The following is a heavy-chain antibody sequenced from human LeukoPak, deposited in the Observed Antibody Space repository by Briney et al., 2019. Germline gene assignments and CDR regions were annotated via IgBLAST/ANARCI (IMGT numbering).Heavy chain of an antibody. V-gene: IGHV3-30*02. CDR1: GFTFSSYG. D-gene: IGHD4-17*01. J-gene: IGHJ4*02. CDR3: AKDRYDYGDYGYYFDY. Sequence: GGSLRLSCAASGFTFSSYGMHWVRQAPGKGLEWVAFIRYDGSSKYYADSVKGRFTISRDNSKNTLYLQMNSLRAEDTAVYYCAKDRYDYGDYGYYFDYWGQGTLVTVSS. CDR2: IRYDGSSK.